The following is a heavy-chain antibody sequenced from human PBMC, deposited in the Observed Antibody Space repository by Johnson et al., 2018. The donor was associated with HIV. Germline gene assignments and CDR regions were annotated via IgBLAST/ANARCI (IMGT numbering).Heavy chain of an antibody. V-gene: IGHV3-66*01. CDR1: GFIVRITY. CDR2: IYSGGST. J-gene: IGHJ3*02. CDR3: ARAVARGQWLADGYI. D-gene: IGHD6-19*01. Sequence: VPLVESGGGLVQPGGSLRLSCAASGFIVRITYMSWVRQAPGKGLEWVSVIYSGGSTYYADSVKGRFTVSRDNSKNTLYLQMNSLRHNDTAVYYGARAVARGQWLADGYIWGQGTTVTVSS.